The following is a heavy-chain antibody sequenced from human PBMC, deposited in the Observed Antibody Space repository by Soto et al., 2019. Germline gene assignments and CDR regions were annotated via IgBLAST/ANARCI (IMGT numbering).Heavy chain of an antibody. D-gene: IGHD2-2*01. V-gene: IGHV2-5*02. J-gene: IGHJ3*01. Sequence: QITLKESGPTLVKPTQTLTLTCTFSGFSLSADGVGVGWIRQPPGKALEWLALIYWDDDKRYRPSLKSSLTITKDTSKXQVVLTMTXXXPVDTATYYCAHAYGGTSWPNDAFDVWVQGTVVTVSS. CDR1: GFSLSADGVG. CDR2: IYWDDDK. CDR3: AHAYGGTSWPNDAFDV.